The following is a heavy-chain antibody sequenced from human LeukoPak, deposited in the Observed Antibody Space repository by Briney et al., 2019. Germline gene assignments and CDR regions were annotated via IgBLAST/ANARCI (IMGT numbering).Heavy chain of an antibody. Sequence: SETLSLTCTVSGGSISSYYWSWIRQPPGKGLEWIGYIYYSGSTNYNPSLKSRVTISVDTSKNQFSLKLSSVTAADTAVYYCARDRYYYGSGSWGYYYYGMDVWGQGTTVTVSS. CDR1: GGSISSYY. J-gene: IGHJ6*02. CDR3: ARDRYYYGSGSWGYYYYGMDV. CDR2: IYYSGST. V-gene: IGHV4-59*01. D-gene: IGHD3-10*01.